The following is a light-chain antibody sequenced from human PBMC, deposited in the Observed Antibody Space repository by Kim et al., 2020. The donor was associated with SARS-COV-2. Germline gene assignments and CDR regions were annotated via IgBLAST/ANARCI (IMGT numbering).Light chain of an antibody. CDR3: QSYDSSLSGWV. Sequence: RDTISCTGSSSNIGAGDDVHWYQRLPGTAPKLLIYGNSNRPSGVPDRFSGSKSGTSASLAITGLQAEDEADYYCQSYDSSLSGWVFGGGTQLTVL. CDR1: SSNIGAGDD. J-gene: IGLJ3*02. CDR2: GNS. V-gene: IGLV1-40*01.